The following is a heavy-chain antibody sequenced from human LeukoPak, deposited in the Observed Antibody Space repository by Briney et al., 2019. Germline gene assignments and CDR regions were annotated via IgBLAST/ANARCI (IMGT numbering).Heavy chain of an antibody. J-gene: IGHJ4*02. CDR3: ARATVAGVFDH. CDR2: IYHSGST. D-gene: IGHD6-19*01. V-gene: IGHV4-38-2*02. CDR1: GGSISSGYY. Sequence: PSETLSLTCTVSGGSISSGYYWGWIRQPPGKGLEWIGSIYHSGSTYYNPSLKSRVTISVDTSKNQFSLKLSSVTAADTAVYYCARATVAGVFDHWGQGTLVTVSS.